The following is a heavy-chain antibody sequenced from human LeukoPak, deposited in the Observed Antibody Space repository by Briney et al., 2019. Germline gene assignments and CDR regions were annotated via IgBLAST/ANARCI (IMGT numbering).Heavy chain of an antibody. CDR3: AKDTTGGLSYYFDY. J-gene: IGHJ4*02. CDR1: GFTFDDYA. CDR2: ISWNSGSI. D-gene: IGHD7-27*01. V-gene: IGHV3-9*03. Sequence: GGSLRLSCAASGFTFDDYAMHWVRHAPGKGLEWVSGISWNSGSIGYADSVKGRFTISRDNAKNSLYLQMNSLRAEDMALYYCAKDTTGGLSYYFDYWGQGTLVTVSS.